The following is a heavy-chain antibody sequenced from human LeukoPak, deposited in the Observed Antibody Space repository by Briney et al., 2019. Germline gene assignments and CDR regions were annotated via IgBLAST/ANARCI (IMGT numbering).Heavy chain of an antibody. CDR1: GFTFSSYG. V-gene: IGHV3-30*19. CDR3: AREQQLVPPYYYYGMDV. D-gene: IGHD6-13*01. CDR2: ISYDGSNK. J-gene: IGHJ6*02. Sequence: GGSLRLSCAASGFTFSSYGMHWVRQAPGKGLEWVAVISYDGSNKYYADSVKGRFTISRDNSKNTLYLQMNNLRAEDTAVYYCAREQQLVPPYYYYGMDVWGQGTTVTVSS.